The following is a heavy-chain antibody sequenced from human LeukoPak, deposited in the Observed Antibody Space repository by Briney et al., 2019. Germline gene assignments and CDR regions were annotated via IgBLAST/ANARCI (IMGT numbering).Heavy chain of an antibody. CDR2: ISDNSNYI. V-gene: IGHV3-21*01. J-gene: IGHJ4*02. Sequence: NPGGSLRLSCAASGFAFNTYSMNWVRQAPGKGLEWVSSISDNSNYIYYSDSVEGRFTISRDNAKNSLYLQMNSLRVEDMAVYYCANHFACGSTSCPPFDSWGQGTLVTVSS. D-gene: IGHD2-2*01. CDR3: ANHFACGSTSCPPFDS. CDR1: GFAFNTYS.